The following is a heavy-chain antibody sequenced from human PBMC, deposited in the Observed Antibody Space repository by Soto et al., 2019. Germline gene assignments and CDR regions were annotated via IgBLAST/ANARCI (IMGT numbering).Heavy chain of an antibody. CDR3: ARGPDISTSDRIAAAGPSDP. J-gene: IGHJ5*02. CDR1: GGTFSSYT. Sequence: ASVKVSCKASGGTFSSYTISWVRQAPGQGLEWMGRIIPILGIANYAQKFQGRVTITADKSTSTAYMELSSLRSEDTAVYYCARGPDISTSDRIAAAGPSDPWGQGTLVTVSS. V-gene: IGHV1-69*02. CDR2: IIPILGIA. D-gene: IGHD6-13*01.